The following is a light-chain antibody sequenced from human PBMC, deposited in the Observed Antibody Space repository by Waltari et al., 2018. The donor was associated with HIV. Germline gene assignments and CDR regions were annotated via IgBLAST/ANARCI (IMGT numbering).Light chain of an antibody. V-gene: IGKV1-39*01. CDR3: QHRYTTPGT. CDR1: QNIRNY. CDR2: AAS. J-gene: IGKJ1*01. Sequence: DIQMTQSPSSLSASVGDRVTIICRASQNIRNYLNWYQQKPGKAPNLLIYAASSLQSGVPSRFRGSGSGTDFTLNISSLQPEDFATYYCQHRYTTPGTFGQGTKVEIK.